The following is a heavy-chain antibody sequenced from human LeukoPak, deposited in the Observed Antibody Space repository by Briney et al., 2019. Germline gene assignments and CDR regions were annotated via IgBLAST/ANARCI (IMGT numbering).Heavy chain of an antibody. J-gene: IGHJ5*02. D-gene: IGHD3-9*01. Sequence: SETLSLTCAVYGGFFSGYYWSWIRQPPGKGLEWIGEINHSGSTNYNPSLKSRVTISVDTFKNQFSLKLSSVTAADTAVYYCARGRRYPTRFEPWGQGTLVTVSS. V-gene: IGHV4-34*01. CDR3: ARGRRYPTRFEP. CDR1: GGFFSGYY. CDR2: INHSGST.